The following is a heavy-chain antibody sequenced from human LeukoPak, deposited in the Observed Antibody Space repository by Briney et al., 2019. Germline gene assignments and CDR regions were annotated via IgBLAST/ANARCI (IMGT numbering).Heavy chain of an antibody. CDR3: TRVVNGGHFDY. Sequence: SQTLSLTCSVSGASTNNFYSTWIRQPPGKGLEWIGYVYHTGASGYHPSLTSRVAMSLDTSKNQVSLNLRSLTAADTAVYFCTRVVNGGHFDYWGQGTLVTVSS. D-gene: IGHD2-8*01. J-gene: IGHJ4*02. CDR2: VYHTGAS. V-gene: IGHV4-59*01. CDR1: GASTNNFY.